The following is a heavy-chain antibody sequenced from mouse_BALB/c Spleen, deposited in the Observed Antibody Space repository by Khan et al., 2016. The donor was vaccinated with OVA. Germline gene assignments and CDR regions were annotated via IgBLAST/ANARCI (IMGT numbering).Heavy chain of an antibody. Sequence: EVQLQESGPGLVKPSQSLSLTCTVTGYSITSEYTWNWIRQFPGNTLEWMGFISYSGNIRYNPSLKSRISITRDTSRNQFFLQLNSVTSDDTATYFCARKDYYDYDPFPYWGHGTLVTVSA. J-gene: IGHJ3*01. CDR2: ISYSGNI. CDR1: GYSITSEYT. V-gene: IGHV3-2*02. CDR3: ARKDYYDYDPFPY. D-gene: IGHD2-4*01.